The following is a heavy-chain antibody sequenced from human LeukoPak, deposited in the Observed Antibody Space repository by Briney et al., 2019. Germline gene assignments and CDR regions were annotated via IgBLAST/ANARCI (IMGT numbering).Heavy chain of an antibody. J-gene: IGHJ4*02. CDR1: GYSFSSYW. V-gene: IGHV5-51*01. CDR3: ARGGEYTYASSDY. D-gene: IGHD5-18*01. CDR2: IYPGDSDT. Sequence: PGESLKISCKGSGYSFSSYWSGWVRQMPGKGLEWMGIIYPGDSDTRYSPSFQGQVTISADRSSSTAYLQWSSLKASDTAMYYCARGGEYTYASSDYWGQGTLVTVSS.